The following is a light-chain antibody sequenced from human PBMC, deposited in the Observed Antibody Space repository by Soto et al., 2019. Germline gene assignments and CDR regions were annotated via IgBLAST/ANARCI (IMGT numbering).Light chain of an antibody. CDR1: QGIRND. CDR3: QHHNTWWWT. J-gene: IGKJ1*01. CDR2: AAS. Sequence: AIQMTQSPSSLSASVGDRVTITCRASQGIRNDLGWYQQKPGKAPKLLIYAASSLQSGVPSRFSGSGSGTDFTLTISSLQSEDFAVYYCQHHNTWWWTFGQGTKVDIK. V-gene: IGKV1-6*01.